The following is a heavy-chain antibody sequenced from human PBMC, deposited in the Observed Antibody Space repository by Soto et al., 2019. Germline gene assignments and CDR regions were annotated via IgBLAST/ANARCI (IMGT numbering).Heavy chain of an antibody. J-gene: IGHJ4*02. D-gene: IGHD2-15*01. CDR3: GRLAEAATGHTDFDF. V-gene: IGHV4-39*02. CDR1: VASIKIRNYV. Sequence: SETLFLPCTLCVASIKIRNYVSRWIRQPPGKGLEFVGSIHSSGGTYYDPSLKSRVTVSVDLSNSHFSLSLKSLTATETAVYYCGRLAEAATGHTDFDFWGEGTLVTVSS. CDR2: IHSSGGT.